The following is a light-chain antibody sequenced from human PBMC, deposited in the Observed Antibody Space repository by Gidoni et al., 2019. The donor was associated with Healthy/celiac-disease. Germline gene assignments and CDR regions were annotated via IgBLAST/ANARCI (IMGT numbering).Light chain of an antibody. CDR1: QSVSSSY. CDR3: QQYGSSPLIT. Sequence: IVLPQSPGTLSLSPGERATLSCRASQSVSSSYLAWYQQKPGQAPRLLIYGASSRATGIPDRFSGSGSGTDFTLTISRLEPEDFAVYYCQQYGSSPLITFGPGTKVDIK. J-gene: IGKJ3*01. CDR2: GAS. V-gene: IGKV3-20*01.